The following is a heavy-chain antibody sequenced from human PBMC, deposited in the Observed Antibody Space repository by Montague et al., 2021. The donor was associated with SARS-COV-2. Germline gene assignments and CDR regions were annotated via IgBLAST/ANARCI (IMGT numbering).Heavy chain of an antibody. CDR3: ARAYCGGDCYFYWYFDL. V-gene: IGHV6-1*01. D-gene: IGHD2-21*02. CDR1: GDSVSGNIAT. J-gene: IGHJ2*01. CDR2: TYYRSKWYN. Sequence: CAISGDSVSGNIATWNWIRQSPSRGLEWLGRTYYRSKWYNDHAVSVKSRVIINPDTSNNRISLQLNSVTPEDTAVYYCARAYCGGDCYFYWYFDLWGRGTLVTVSS.